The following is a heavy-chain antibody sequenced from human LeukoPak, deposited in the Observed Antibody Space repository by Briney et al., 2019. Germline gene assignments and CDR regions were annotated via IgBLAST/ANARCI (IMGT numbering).Heavy chain of an antibody. D-gene: IGHD3-22*01. CDR2: IYPADSDT. V-gene: IGHV5-51*01. J-gene: IGHJ4*02. CDR1: GYSFSGYW. Sequence: KPGESLKISCKGSGYSFSGYWIAWVRQMPRKGVGGMGIIYPADSDTRYSPSFQGQVTISADKAITTAYLQWSSLKASDTAMYYCATPHDATAYYYDSSGYFYWGQGTLVTVSS. CDR3: ATPHDATAYYYDSSGYFY.